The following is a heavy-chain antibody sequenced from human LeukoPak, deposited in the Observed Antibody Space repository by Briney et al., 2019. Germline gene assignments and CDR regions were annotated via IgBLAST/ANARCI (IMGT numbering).Heavy chain of an antibody. D-gene: IGHD6-6*01. J-gene: IGHJ5*02. CDR3: ARHGGMGTSSSCWLDP. CDR1: GGSISSSSYY. Sequence: PSETLSLTCTVSGGSISSSSYYWGWIRQPPGKGLEWIGSIYYSGSTYYNPSLKSRVTISVDTSKNQFPLKLSSVTAADTAVYYCARHGGMGTSSSCWLDPWGQGTLVTVSS. CDR2: IYYSGST. V-gene: IGHV4-39*01.